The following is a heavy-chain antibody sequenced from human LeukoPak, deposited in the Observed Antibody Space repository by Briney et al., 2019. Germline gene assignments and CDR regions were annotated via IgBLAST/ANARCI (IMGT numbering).Heavy chain of an antibody. CDR2: IYYSGST. CDR1: GGSISSSNYY. CDR3: ARGHAPRFGDLFGDYYYYYMDV. J-gene: IGHJ6*03. V-gene: IGHV4-39*07. Sequence: PSETLSLTCTVSGGSISSSNYYWGWIRQPPGKGLEWIGRIYYSGSTYYNPSLKSRVTISVDTSKNQFSLKLSSVTAADTAVYYCARGHAPRFGDLFGDYYYYYMDVWGKGTTVTVSS. D-gene: IGHD3-10*01.